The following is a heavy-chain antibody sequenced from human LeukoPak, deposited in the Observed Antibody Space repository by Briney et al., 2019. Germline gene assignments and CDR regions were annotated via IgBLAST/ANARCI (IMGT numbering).Heavy chain of an antibody. J-gene: IGHJ6*03. CDR1: GFTFSSRDW. CDR3: AKDPGEGAIVYYYYMDV. CDR2: IKQDGSEK. V-gene: IGHV3-7*01. Sequence: PGGSLRLSCVASGFTFSSRDWMTWVRQAPGKGLEWVANIKQDGSEKNYVDSVKGRFTISRDNAKNSVDLQMNSLRVEDTAVYYCAKDPGEGAIVYYYYMDVWGKGTTVTISS. D-gene: IGHD3-16*02.